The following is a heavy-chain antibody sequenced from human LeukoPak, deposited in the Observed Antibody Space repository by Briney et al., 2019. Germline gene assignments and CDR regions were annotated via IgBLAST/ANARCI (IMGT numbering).Heavy chain of an antibody. J-gene: IGHJ6*02. Sequence: ASVKVSCKASGYTFTSYGISWVRQAPGQGLEWMGWISAYNGNTNYAQKLQGRVTMTTDTSTNTAYMELRSLRSDDTAVYYCAREAPRIVVVVAATQYYGMDVWGQGTTVTVSS. CDR2: ISAYNGNT. CDR3: AREAPRIVVVVAATQYYGMDV. V-gene: IGHV1-18*01. D-gene: IGHD2-15*01. CDR1: GYTFTSYG.